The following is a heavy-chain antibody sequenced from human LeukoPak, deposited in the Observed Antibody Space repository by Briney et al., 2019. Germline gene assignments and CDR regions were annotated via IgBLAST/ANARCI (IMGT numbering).Heavy chain of an antibody. D-gene: IGHD3-16*02. Sequence: ASVKVSCKASGYTFTSYGISWVRQAPGQGLEWMGWISAYNGNTNYAQKLQGRVTMTTDTSTSTAYMELRSLRSDDTAVYYCARDRLGYDYVWGSYRFGPAGYFDYWGQGTLVTVSS. V-gene: IGHV1-18*01. CDR2: ISAYNGNT. CDR3: ARDRLGYDYVWGSYRFGPAGYFDY. CDR1: GYTFTSYG. J-gene: IGHJ4*02.